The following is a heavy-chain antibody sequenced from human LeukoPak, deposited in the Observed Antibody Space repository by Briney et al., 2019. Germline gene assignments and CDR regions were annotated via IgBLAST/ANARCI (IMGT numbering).Heavy chain of an antibody. Sequence: PGGSLRLSCAASGFTVSTNYMGWVRQAPGKGLEWVSVIYRDDTTYYADSVKGRFTISRDNSKNTLYLQMTSVRAEDAAVYCCARAAYDSGSYIVNHDYWGQGTLVTVSS. CDR1: GFTVSTNY. J-gene: IGHJ4*02. V-gene: IGHV3-53*01. D-gene: IGHD3-22*01. CDR3: ARAAYDSGSYIVNHDY. CDR2: IYRDDTT.